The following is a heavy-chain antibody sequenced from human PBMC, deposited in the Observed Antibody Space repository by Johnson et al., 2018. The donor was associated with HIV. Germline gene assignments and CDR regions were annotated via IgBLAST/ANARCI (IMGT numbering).Heavy chain of an antibody. CDR2: IRYDGSNK. V-gene: IGHV3-30*02. Sequence: QVQLVESGGGLVQPGGSLRLSCAASGFIFSSYAMHWVRQAPGKGLEWVAFIRYDGSNKYYADSVKGRFTISRDNSKNTLYLQMNSLRAEDTAVYYCAKDGIDRERIRYFDWLLLNAFDSWGQGTMVTVSS. CDR1: GFIFSSYA. D-gene: IGHD3-9*01. J-gene: IGHJ3*02. CDR3: AKDGIDRERIRYFDWLLLNAFDS.